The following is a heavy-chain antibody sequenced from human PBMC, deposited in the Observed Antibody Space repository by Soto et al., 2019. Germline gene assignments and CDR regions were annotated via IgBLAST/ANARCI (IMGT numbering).Heavy chain of an antibody. D-gene: IGHD2-2*01. CDR2: IYWADDK. J-gene: IGHJ3*01. CDR3: AHAYGGTSWPNDAFDV. Sequence: QITLKESGPTLVKPTQTLTLTCTFSGFSLSADGVGVGWLRQPPGKALEWLALIYWADDKRYRPSLKSRLTITKDTSKNQVVLTMTNMDPVDTATYYCAHAYGGTSWPNDAFDVWGQGTVGTVSS. V-gene: IGHV2-5*02. CDR1: GFSLSADGVG.